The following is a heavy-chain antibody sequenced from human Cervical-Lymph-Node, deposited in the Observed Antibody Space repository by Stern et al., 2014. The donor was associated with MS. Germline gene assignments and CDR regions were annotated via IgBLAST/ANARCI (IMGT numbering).Heavy chain of an antibody. D-gene: IGHD6-13*01. CDR1: GFTFSSYG. CDR2: IWYDGSNK. V-gene: IGHV3-33*01. Sequence: VQLVESGGGVVQPGRSLRLPCAASGFTFSSYGMHWVRQAPGKGLEWVAVIWYDGSNKYYADSVKGRFTISRDNSKNTLYLQMNSLRAEDTAVYYCARDRYSSSWYNYFDYWGQGTLVTVSS. J-gene: IGHJ4*02. CDR3: ARDRYSSSWYNYFDY.